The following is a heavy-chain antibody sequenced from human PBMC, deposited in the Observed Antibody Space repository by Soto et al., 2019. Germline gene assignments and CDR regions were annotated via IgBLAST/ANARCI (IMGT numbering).Heavy chain of an antibody. CDR1: GGTFSSYA. CDR2: IIPILGIA. D-gene: IGHD1-26*01. Sequence: ASVKVSCKASGGTFSSYAISWVRQAPGQGLEWMGRIIPILGIANYAQKFQGRVTITADKSTSTAYMELSSLRSEDTAVYYCARDLGDNGSYFVYFDYWGQGTLVTVSS. J-gene: IGHJ4*02. CDR3: ARDLGDNGSYFVYFDY. V-gene: IGHV1-69*04.